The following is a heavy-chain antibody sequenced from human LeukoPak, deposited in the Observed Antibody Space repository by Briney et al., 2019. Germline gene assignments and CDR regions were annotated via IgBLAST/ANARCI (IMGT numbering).Heavy chain of an antibody. CDR3: TSIVTDTGGNFGFDY. D-gene: IGHD4-23*01. V-gene: IGHV3-73*01. J-gene: IGHJ4*02. CDR1: GFTFSGSA. CDR2: IRSKAYNYAT. Sequence: AGGSLRLSCAASGFTFSGSAMHWVRQASGKGLEWVGRIRSKAYNYATAYAASVKGKFTISRDDSKNTAYLQMNSLKTEDPAVYYCTSIVTDTGGNFGFDYWAQGPLVPVS.